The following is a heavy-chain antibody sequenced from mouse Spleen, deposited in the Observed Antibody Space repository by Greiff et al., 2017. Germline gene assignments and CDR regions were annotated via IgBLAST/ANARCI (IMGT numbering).Heavy chain of an antibody. Sequence: EVKLVESGGGLVKPGGSLKLSCAASGFTFSDYGMHWVRQAPEKGLEWVAYISSGSSTIYYADTVKGRFTISRDNAKNTLFLQTTSLRSEDTAMYYCVYDEGYWGQGTLVTVSA. CDR1: GFTFSDYG. CDR3: VYDEGY. CDR2: ISSGSSTI. V-gene: IGHV5-17*01. J-gene: IGHJ3*01. D-gene: IGHD2-3*01.